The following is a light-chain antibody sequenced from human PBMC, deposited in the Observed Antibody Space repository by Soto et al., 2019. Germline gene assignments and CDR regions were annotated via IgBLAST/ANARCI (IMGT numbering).Light chain of an antibody. CDR3: QQYNSYSGT. J-gene: IGKJ1*01. V-gene: IGKV1-6*01. CDR2: AAS. CDR1: QGIRND. Sequence: IQMTQNTSSLSASVGDRVTITCRASQGIRNDLGWYQQKPGKAPKLLIYAASSLQSGVPSRFSGSGSGTDFTLTISSLQPDDFATYYCQQYNSYSGTFGQGTKVDNK.